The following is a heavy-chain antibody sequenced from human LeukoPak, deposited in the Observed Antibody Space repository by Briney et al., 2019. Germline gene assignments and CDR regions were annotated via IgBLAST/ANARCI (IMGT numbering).Heavy chain of an antibody. Sequence: SQTLSLTCAISGDSVSSNSAAWNWIRQSPSRGLEWLGRTYYRSKWYNDYAVSVKSRITINPDTSKNQFSLQLNSVTPEDTAVYYCARGPGIAAAAPYYFDYWGQGTLVTVSS. CDR1: GDSVSSNSAA. D-gene: IGHD6-13*01. CDR2: TYYRSKWYN. CDR3: ARGPGIAAAAPYYFDY. V-gene: IGHV6-1*01. J-gene: IGHJ4*02.